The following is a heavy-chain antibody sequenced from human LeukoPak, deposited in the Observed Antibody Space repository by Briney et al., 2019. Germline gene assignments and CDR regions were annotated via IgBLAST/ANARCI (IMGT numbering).Heavy chain of an antibody. CDR3: AKVFGITIFGVVTANYFDY. Sequence: PGGSLRLSCAASGFTFSSYAMSWVRQAPGKGLEWVSAISGSGGSTYYADSVKGRFTISRDNSKNTLYLQMNSLRAEDTAVYYCAKVFGITIFGVVTANYFDYWGQGTLVTVSS. J-gene: IGHJ4*02. D-gene: IGHD3-3*01. V-gene: IGHV3-23*01. CDR2: ISGSGGST. CDR1: GFTFSSYA.